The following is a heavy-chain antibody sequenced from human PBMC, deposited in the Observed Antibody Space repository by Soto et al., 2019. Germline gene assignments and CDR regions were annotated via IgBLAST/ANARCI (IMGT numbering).Heavy chain of an antibody. CDR2: IYYSGGT. V-gene: IGHV4-61*01. CDR3: ARDVNGSLSFGELLLMSNWFDS. D-gene: IGHD3-10*01. CDR1: GLSVSSGTYY. Sequence: SDTLSLTCTVSGLSVSSGTYYWTWIRQPPGTGLEYIGYIYYSGGTNYNPSLKSRVTISIDTSKNQFSLKLSSVSAADTAVYYCARDVNGSLSFGELLLMSNWFDSWGQGTLVTVS. J-gene: IGHJ5*01.